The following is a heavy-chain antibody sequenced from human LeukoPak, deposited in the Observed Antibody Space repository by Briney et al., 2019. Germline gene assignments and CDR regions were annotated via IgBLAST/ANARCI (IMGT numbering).Heavy chain of an antibody. Sequence: GGSLRLSCAASGFTFSSYAMHWVRQAPGKGLEWVAVISYDGSNKYYADSVKGRFTISRDKSKNTLYLQMNSLRAEDTAVYYCARDRRGYSYGQQGAFDIWGQGTMVTVSS. CDR1: GFTFSSYA. CDR3: ARDRRGYSYGQQGAFDI. V-gene: IGHV3-30-3*01. D-gene: IGHD5-18*01. CDR2: ISYDGSNK. J-gene: IGHJ3*02.